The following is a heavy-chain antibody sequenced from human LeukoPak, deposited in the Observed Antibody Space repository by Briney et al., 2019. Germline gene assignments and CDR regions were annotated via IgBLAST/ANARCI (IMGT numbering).Heavy chain of an antibody. J-gene: IGHJ4*02. CDR1: GGSISSGSYY. V-gene: IGHV4-61*02. CDR2: IYTSGST. CDR3: ASTRDIVVVVAATEFDY. Sequence: PSETLPLTCTVSGGSISSGSYYWSWIRQPAGKGLEWIGRIYTSGSTNYNPSLKSRVTISVDTSKNQFSLKLSSVTAADTAVYYCASTRDIVVVVAATEFDYWGQGTLVTVSS. D-gene: IGHD2-15*01.